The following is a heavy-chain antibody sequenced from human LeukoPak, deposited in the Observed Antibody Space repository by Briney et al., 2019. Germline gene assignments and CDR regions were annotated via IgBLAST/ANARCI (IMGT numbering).Heavy chain of an antibody. CDR3: AREDLGAAYFDF. CDR2: TYYRSKWYN. V-gene: IGHV6-1*01. Sequence: SQTLSLTCAISGDSVSTNNVAWNWIRQSPSRGLEWLGRTYYRSKWYNDYAVSVKSRITINPDTSKNQYSLQLNSVTPDDTAVYYCAREDLGAAYFDFWGQGTLVTVSS. J-gene: IGHJ4*02. D-gene: IGHD3-16*01. CDR1: GDSVSTNNVA.